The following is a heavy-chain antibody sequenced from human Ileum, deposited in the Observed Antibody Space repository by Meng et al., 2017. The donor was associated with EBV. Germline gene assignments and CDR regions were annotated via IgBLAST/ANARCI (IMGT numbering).Heavy chain of an antibody. D-gene: IGHD2/OR15-2a*01. J-gene: IGHJ5*02. CDR1: GYTFTGYY. CDR3: ARFRIQAGAIDT. V-gene: IGHV1-2*06. CDR2: INPNDGDR. Sequence: VQQVQCGAEGKRPWASVGVSSRACGYTFTGYYIHWLRQAPGQGLEWMGRINPNDGDRNYAQNFHGRVTLTLDMAIHTAIMDLSSLKSDDTAVYYCARFRIQAGAIDTWGQGTLVTVSS.